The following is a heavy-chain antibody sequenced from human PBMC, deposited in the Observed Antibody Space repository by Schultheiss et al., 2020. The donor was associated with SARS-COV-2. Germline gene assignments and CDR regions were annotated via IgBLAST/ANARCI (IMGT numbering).Heavy chain of an antibody. V-gene: IGHV3-30*04. D-gene: IGHD3-3*01. CDR3: ARSYYDFWSGYTNYYYYMDV. CDR2: IWYDGSNK. J-gene: IGHJ6*03. Sequence: GGSLRLSCAASGFTFSSYAMHWVRQAPGKGLEWVAVIWYDGSNKYYADSVKGRFTISRDNSKNTLYLQMNSLRAEDTAVYYCARSYYDFWSGYTNYYYYMDVWGKGTTVTVSS. CDR1: GFTFSSYA.